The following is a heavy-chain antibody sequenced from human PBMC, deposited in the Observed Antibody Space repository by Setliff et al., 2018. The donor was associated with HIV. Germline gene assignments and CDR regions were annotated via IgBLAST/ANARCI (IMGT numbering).Heavy chain of an antibody. Sequence: LSLSCAASGFTFSSHWMHWVRQAPEKGLVWVSRIKSDGSSTAYADSVKGRFTISRDNAKSTLYLQMNSLRVADTAVYYCARGRDDYNYDPFDIWGQGTMVTVSS. CDR2: IKSDGSST. D-gene: IGHD4-4*01. CDR3: ARGRDDYNYDPFDI. CDR1: GFTFSSHW. V-gene: IGHV3-74*01. J-gene: IGHJ3*02.